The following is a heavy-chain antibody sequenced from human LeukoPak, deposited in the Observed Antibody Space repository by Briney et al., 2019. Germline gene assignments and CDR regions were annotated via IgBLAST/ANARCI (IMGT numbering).Heavy chain of an antibody. V-gene: IGHV3-64*02. CDR1: GFTFSSYA. CDR3: ARGARYLYYGSGSYDY. J-gene: IGHJ4*02. D-gene: IGHD3-10*01. Sequence: GGSLRLSCAASGFTFSSYAMHWVRQAPGKGLEYVSAISSNGGSTYYADSVKGRFTISRDNSKNTLYLQMGSLRAEDMAVYYCARGARYLYYGSGSYDYWGQGTLVTVSS. CDR2: ISSNGGST.